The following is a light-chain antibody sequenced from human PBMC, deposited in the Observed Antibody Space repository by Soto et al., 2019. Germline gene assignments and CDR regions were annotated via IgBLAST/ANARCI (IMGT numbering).Light chain of an antibody. CDR3: HHYSSWPPYT. Sequence: EIVMTQSPDTLSVSPGERAALSCRTSQSVSSDLAWYQQKPGQAPRLLIYGASTRATGIPARFSGSGSGTEVTLTISSLQSEEFEVYYCHHYSSWPPYTFGQGTKLEIK. CDR1: QSVSSD. V-gene: IGKV3D-15*01. J-gene: IGKJ2*01. CDR2: GAS.